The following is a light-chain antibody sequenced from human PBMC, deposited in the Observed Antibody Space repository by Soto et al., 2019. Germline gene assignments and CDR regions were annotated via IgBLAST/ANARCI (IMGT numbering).Light chain of an antibody. CDR2: GAS. Sequence: DIQMTQSPSSLSASVGDRVIITCRARQTIMSSYLNWYQQKPGKAPMLLIYGASTLRSGVPSRFSGCVSGTDFTLTTSSLQHDDYATYYCQQSYTARTFGQGTDVERK. V-gene: IGKV1-39*01. CDR1: QTIMSSY. J-gene: IGKJ1*01. CDR3: QQSYTART.